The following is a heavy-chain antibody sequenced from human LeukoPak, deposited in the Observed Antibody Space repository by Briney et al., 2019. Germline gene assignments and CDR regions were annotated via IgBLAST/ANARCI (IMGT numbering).Heavy chain of an antibody. Sequence: PSETLSLTCTVSGGSISSSSYYWGWIRQPPGKGLEWIGSIYYSGSTYYNPSLKSRVTISVDTSKNQFSLKLSSVTAADTAVYYCARAPGQGATFFDYWGQGTLVTVSS. J-gene: IGHJ4*02. CDR3: ARAPGQGATFFDY. CDR2: IYYSGST. D-gene: IGHD1-26*01. V-gene: IGHV4-39*07. CDR1: GGSISSSSYY.